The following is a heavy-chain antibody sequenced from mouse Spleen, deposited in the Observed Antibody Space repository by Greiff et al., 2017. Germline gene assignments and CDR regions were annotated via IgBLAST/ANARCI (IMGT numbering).Heavy chain of an antibody. V-gene: IGHV14-4*01. CDR3: TPFTTVVRGFAY. Sequence: VQLKQSGAELVRPGASVKLSCTASGFNIKDDYMHWVKQRPEQGLEWIGWIDPENGDTEYASKFQGKATITADTSSNTAYLQLSSLTSEDTAVYYCTPFTTVVRGFAYWGQGTLVTVSA. J-gene: IGHJ3*01. CDR2: IDPENGDT. D-gene: IGHD1-1*01. CDR1: GFNIKDDY.